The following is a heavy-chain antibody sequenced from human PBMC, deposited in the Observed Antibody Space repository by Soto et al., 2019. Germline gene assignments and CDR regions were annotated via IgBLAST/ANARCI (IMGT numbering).Heavy chain of an antibody. Sequence: GSLRLSCAASGLTFSSYSMNWVRQAPGKGLEWVSYNPSLKGRVTTSVDTSKNHFSLNLTSVTAADTAVYYCARLVRSAYDFWNEYLSDYWGQGTLVTVSS. CDR3: ARLVRSAYDFWNEYLSDY. V-gene: IGHV4-34*01. D-gene: IGHD3-3*01. J-gene: IGHJ4*02. CDR1: GLTFSSYS.